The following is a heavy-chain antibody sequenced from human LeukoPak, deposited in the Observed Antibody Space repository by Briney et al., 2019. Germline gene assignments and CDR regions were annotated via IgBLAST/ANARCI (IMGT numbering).Heavy chain of an antibody. Sequence: GGSLRLSCAASGFTFSSYGMHWGRQAPGKGLGWGAFIRYDGSNKYYADSVKGRFTISRDNSKNTLYLQMNSLRAEDTAVYYCASPPVTTVTWYFDYWGQGTLVTVSS. V-gene: IGHV3-30*02. CDR3: ASPPVTTVTWYFDY. J-gene: IGHJ4*02. CDR1: GFTFSSYG. CDR2: IRYDGSNK. D-gene: IGHD4-17*01.